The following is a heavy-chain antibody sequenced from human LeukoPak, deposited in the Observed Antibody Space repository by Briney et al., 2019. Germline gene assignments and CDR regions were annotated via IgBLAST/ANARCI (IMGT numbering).Heavy chain of an antibody. J-gene: IGHJ4*02. Sequence: GGSLRLSCAASGFTFNSYAMQWVRQAPGKGLEFVSVISSDEQSTYYASSVKGRFIISRDNSKNTLYLQMGSLRTEDMAMYYCAKTDCSSSSCYTVNYWGQGTLVTVSS. CDR1: GFTFNSYA. CDR3: AKTDCSSSSCYTVNY. V-gene: IGHV3-64*01. CDR2: ISSDEQST. D-gene: IGHD2-2*02.